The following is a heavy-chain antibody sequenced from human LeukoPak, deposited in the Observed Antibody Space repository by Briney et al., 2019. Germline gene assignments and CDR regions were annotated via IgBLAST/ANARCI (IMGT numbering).Heavy chain of an antibody. CDR3: ARVEAAYDAFDI. Sequence: GGSLRLSCAASGFTFSSHSMNWVRQAPGKGLEWVSIIYRDGSTYYADSVKGRFTISRDNSKNTVYLQMNSLRAEDTAVYYCARVEAAYDAFDIWGQGTMVTVSS. CDR2: IYRDGST. J-gene: IGHJ3*02. D-gene: IGHD6-25*01. V-gene: IGHV3-53*01. CDR1: GFTFSSHS.